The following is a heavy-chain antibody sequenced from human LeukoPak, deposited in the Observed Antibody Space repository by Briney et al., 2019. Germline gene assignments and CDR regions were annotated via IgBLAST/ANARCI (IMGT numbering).Heavy chain of an antibody. CDR2: IKGDGSHT. Sequence: QPGGSLRLSCAASGLTFSNYWWHWVRQAPGKGLVWVSRIKGDGSHTIYADSVKGRFTISRDNAKTTLYLQMKSLRAEDTVVYYCVRDWDHFDFDSWGLGTLVTVSS. CDR1: GLTFSNYW. D-gene: IGHD3-9*01. V-gene: IGHV3-74*01. J-gene: IGHJ5*01. CDR3: VRDWDHFDFDS.